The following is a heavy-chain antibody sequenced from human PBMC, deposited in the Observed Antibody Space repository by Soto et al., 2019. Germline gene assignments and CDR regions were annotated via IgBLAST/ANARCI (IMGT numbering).Heavy chain of an antibody. CDR2: IHYSGNT. Sequence: QVQLQESGPGLVKPSQTLSLTCTVSGDSIGTGGYYWDRIRQHPGKGPEWIGYIHYSGNTYYNPSLKSRLNISLDTSKTQFSLHLSSVTAADTAVYYCATNHDDISGRTPLLFDSWGQGTLVTVSP. D-gene: IGHD3-22*01. CDR1: GDSIGTGGYY. CDR3: ATNHDDISGRTPLLFDS. V-gene: IGHV4-31*03. J-gene: IGHJ4*02.